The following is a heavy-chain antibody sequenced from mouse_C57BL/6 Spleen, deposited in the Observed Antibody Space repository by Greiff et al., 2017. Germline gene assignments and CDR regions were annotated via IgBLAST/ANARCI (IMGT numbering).Heavy chain of an antibody. CDR2: ISDGGSYT. CDR1: GFTFSSYA. J-gene: IGHJ4*01. CDR3: ARGDYEGDY. V-gene: IGHV5-4*01. Sequence: EVHLVESGGGLVKPGGSLKLSCAASGFTFSSYAMSWVRQTPEKRLEWVATISDGGSYTYYPDNVKGRFTISRDNAKNNLYLQMSHLKSEDTAMYYCARGDYEGDYWGQGTSVTVSS. D-gene: IGHD2-4*01.